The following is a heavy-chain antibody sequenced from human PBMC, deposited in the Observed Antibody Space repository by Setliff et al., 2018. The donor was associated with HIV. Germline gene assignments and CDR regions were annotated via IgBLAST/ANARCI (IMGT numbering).Heavy chain of an antibody. CDR2: VHSTGTT. J-gene: IGHJ3*01. CDR3: SWARITRAGGRLAAYDFDR. D-gene: IGHD3-10*01. Sequence: SETLSLTCTVSGGSFSTYYWSWIRQPAGEGLEYIGRVHSTGTTIYNPSLKSRVTMSVDTSKNQLSLKLSSVTAADTAVYYCSWARITRAGGRLAAYDFDRWGQGAKVTVSS. V-gene: IGHV4-4*07. CDR1: GGSFSTYY.